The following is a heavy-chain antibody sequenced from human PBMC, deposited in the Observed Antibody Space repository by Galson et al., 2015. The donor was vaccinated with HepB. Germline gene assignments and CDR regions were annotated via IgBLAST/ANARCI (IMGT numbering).Heavy chain of an antibody. D-gene: IGHD4-17*01. Sequence: SVKVSCKASGYTFTSYYMHGVRQAPGQGLEWMGIINPSGGSTSYAQKFQGRVTMTRDTSTSTVYMELSSLRSEDTAVYYCARRAMEVDYGDYYYYYYMDVWGKGTTVTVSS. CDR2: INPSGGST. CDR1: GYTFTSYY. J-gene: IGHJ6*03. CDR3: ARRAMEVDYGDYYYYYYMDV. V-gene: IGHV1-46*03.